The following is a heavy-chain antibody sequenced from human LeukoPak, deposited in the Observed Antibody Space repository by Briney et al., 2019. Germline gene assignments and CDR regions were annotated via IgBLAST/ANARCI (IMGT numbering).Heavy chain of an antibody. J-gene: IGHJ4*02. Sequence: GGSLRHSCTASGVTFSNYWMSWVRRAPGKGLQWVANIKEDGGEKNYVDSVRGRFTITRDNSRNSLYLQMNSLRGEDTAVYYCATDRRGSCTYDGKEALDFWGQGTLVTVSS. D-gene: IGHD6-13*01. V-gene: IGHV3-7*01. CDR2: IKEDGGEK. CDR3: ATDRRGSCTYDGKEALDF. CDR1: GVTFSNYW.